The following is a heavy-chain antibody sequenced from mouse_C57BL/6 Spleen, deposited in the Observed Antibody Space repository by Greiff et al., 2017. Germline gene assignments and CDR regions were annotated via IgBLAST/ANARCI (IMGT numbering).Heavy chain of an antibody. CDR1: GYTFTDYE. J-gene: IGHJ2*01. D-gene: IGHD1-1*01. CDR3: TYSRPHYYGSSPLDY. Sequence: QVQLKQSGAELVRPGASVTLSCKASGYTFTDYEMHWVKQTPVHGLEWIGAIDPETGGTAYNQKFKGKAILTADKSSSTAYMELRSLTSEDSAVYYCTYSRPHYYGSSPLDYWGQGTTLTVSS. V-gene: IGHV1-15*01. CDR2: IDPETGGT.